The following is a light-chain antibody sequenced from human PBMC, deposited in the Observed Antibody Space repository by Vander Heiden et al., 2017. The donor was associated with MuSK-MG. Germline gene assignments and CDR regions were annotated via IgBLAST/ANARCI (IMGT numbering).Light chain of an antibody. J-gene: IGKJ2*01. Sequence: PQSPATLSLSPGDRATLSCRASQSVKRNLAWYQQQPGQVPRLLSYGASTRPTGIPDRLSGSGSGTEFTLTISSLQSEDCAIYYGQHYQDWPPGYSCGQGTKLEIK. CDR3: QHYQDWPPGYS. V-gene: IGKV3-15*01. CDR2: GAS. CDR1: QSVKRN.